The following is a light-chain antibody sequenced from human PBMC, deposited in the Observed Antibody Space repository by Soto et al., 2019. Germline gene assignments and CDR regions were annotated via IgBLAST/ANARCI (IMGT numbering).Light chain of an antibody. V-gene: IGKV1-5*01. CDR3: QQYNSYPWT. J-gene: IGKJ1*01. CDR1: QSISSF. CDR2: DAS. Sequence: DIQMTQSPSTVSASVGDRVTITCRASQSISSFVAWYQQKSGKAPKLLIYDASSLESGVPSTFSGSGSGTEFTLTISSLQPDDFATYYCQQYNSYPWTFGQGTMADIK.